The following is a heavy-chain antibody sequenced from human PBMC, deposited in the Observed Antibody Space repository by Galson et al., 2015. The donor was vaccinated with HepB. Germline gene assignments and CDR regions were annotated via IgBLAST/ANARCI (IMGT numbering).Heavy chain of an antibody. CDR1: GFLFSSFA. D-gene: IGHD3-16*01. CDR2: INNDGGST. Sequence: LRLSCAASGFLFSSFAMHWVRQAPGKGLEYVSGINNDGGSTSYADSVKGRFTISRENSKSTVYLQLSSLRPEDTAVYFCVKDWAHYFYYGMDVWGQGTTVTVSS. V-gene: IGHV3-64D*06. J-gene: IGHJ6*02. CDR3: VKDWAHYFYYGMDV.